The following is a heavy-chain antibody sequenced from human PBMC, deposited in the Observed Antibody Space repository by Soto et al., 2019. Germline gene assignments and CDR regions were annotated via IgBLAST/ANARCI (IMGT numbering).Heavy chain of an antibody. CDR1: GSSISSGGYY. CDR2: IYYSGST. CDR3: ARGLDDFWSGYNYGMDV. V-gene: IGHV4-31*03. J-gene: IGHJ6*02. D-gene: IGHD3-3*01. Sequence: SETLSLTCTVSGSSISSGGYYWSWIRQHPGKGLEWIGYIYYSGSTYYNPSLKSRVTISVDTSKNQFSLKLSSVTAADTAVYYCARGLDDFWSGYNYGMDVWGQGTTVTVSS.